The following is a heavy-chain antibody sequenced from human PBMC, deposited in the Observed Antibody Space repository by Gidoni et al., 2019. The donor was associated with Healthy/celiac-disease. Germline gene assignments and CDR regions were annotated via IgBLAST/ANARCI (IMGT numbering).Heavy chain of an antibody. J-gene: IGHJ4*02. CDR3: AREDSSGPPNY. CDR1: GRPISSSSYY. CDR2: IYYRGSP. D-gene: IGHD3-22*01. Sequence: QLHLQESGPGLVEPSETLSLTCTVSGRPISSSSYYWGWIRQPPGKGLEWIGSIYYRGSPYYNPSRKSRVTISVDTSKNQFSLKLSSVTAADTAVYYGAREDSSGPPNYWGQGTLVTVSS. V-gene: IGHV4-39*02.